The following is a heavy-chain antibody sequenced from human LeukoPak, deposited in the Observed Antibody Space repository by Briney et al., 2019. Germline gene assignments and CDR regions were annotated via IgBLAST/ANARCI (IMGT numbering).Heavy chain of an antibody. CDR1: GGSISSSSYY. D-gene: IGHD3-10*01. CDR2: IYYSGST. Sequence: SETLSLTCTVSGGSISSSSYYWGWIRQPPGKGLEWIGSIYYSGSTYYNPSLKSRVTIPVDTSKNQFSLKLSSVTAADTAVYYCARRPTYYYGSGGDYWGQGTLVTVSS. J-gene: IGHJ4*02. V-gene: IGHV4-39*01. CDR3: ARRPTYYYGSGGDY.